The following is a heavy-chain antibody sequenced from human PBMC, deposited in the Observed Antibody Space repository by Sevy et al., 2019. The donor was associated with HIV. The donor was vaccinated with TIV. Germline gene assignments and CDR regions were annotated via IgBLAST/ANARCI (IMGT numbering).Heavy chain of an antibody. CDR1: GFTFSNAW. J-gene: IGHJ3*02. D-gene: IGHD2-21*02. V-gene: IGHV3-15*01. CDR2: IKSKTDGGTT. Sequence: GGSLRLSCAASGFTFSNAWMSWVRQAPGKGLEWVGRIKSKTDGGTTDYAAPVKGRFTISRDDSKNTLYLQMNSLKTEDTGVYYCTTENGWGGGGDCYSDAFDIWGQGTMVTVSS. CDR3: TTENGWGGGGDCYSDAFDI.